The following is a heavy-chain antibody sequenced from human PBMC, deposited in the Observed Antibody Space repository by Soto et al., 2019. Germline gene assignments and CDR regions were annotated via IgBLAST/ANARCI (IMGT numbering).Heavy chain of an antibody. Sequence: GASVKVSCKSSGFTLSSSAVHWVRQARGQRLEWIGWIVVGSANTNYAQKFQDRVTITRDMSTSTAYMELSSLRSEDTAVYYCAREPATAKPEGVDFWGQEPWSPSPQ. CDR3: AREPATAKPEGVDF. D-gene: IGHD1-1*01. J-gene: IGHJ4*01. V-gene: IGHV1-58*01. CDR2: IVVGSANT. CDR1: GFTLSSSA.